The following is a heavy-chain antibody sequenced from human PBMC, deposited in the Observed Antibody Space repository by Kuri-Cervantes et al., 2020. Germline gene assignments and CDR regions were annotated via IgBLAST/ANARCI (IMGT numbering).Heavy chain of an antibody. D-gene: IGHD4-23*01. CDR2: ISSSSTYI. V-gene: IGHV3-21*01. CDR3: ARNTVGRAYFDY. Sequence: GESLKISCAASGFTFSSYSMNWVRQAPGKGLEWVSSISSSSTYIYYADSVRGRFTISRDNAKNSLYLQMNSLRAEDTAVYFCARNTVGRAYFDYWGQGSLVTVSS. CDR1: GFTFSSYS. J-gene: IGHJ4*02.